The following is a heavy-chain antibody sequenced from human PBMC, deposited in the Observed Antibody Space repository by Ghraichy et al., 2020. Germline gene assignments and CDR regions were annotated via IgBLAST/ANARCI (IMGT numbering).Heavy chain of an antibody. CDR2: SKGETDGGTT. Sequence: GGSLRLSCAASGFTFSNAWMNWGRQAPGKGLEWVGRSKGETDGGTTDYATPVKGRFTISRDDSKNTLYLQINSLETEDTAVYYCTTATSRQIRDCWGQGTLVIVSS. CDR3: TTATSRQIRDC. J-gene: IGHJ4*02. CDR1: GFTFSNAW. V-gene: IGHV3-15*01. D-gene: IGHD2-2*01.